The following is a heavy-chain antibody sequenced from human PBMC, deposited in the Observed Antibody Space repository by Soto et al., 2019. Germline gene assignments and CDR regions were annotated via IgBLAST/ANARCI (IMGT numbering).Heavy chain of an antibody. V-gene: IGHV3-48*01. Sequence: EVQLVESGGGLVQPGGSLRLSCAASGFTFSSYSMNWVRQAPGKGLEWVSYISSSSSTIYYADSVKGRFTISRDNAKNSLYLQMNSLRAEDTAVYYCARDWYGSGSSWFDPWGQGTLVTVSS. CDR1: GFTFSSYS. D-gene: IGHD3-10*01. CDR3: ARDWYGSGSSWFDP. J-gene: IGHJ5*02. CDR2: ISSSSSTI.